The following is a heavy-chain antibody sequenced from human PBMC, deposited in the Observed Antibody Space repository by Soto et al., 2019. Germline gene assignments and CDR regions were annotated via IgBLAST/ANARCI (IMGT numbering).Heavy chain of an antibody. CDR1: GFTFSSYA. J-gene: IGHJ4*02. CDR3: EVDRDILTGYYGY. CDR2: ISAGGGST. V-gene: IGHV3-23*01. Sequence: EVQLLESGGGLVQPGGSLRLSCAASGFTFSSYAMSWVRQAPGKGLEWVSSISAGGGSTYYADSVKGRFPISRDNSKNPLYLQMMSLRDEDTDVYYCEVDRDILTGYYGYWGQGTLVTVSS. D-gene: IGHD3-9*01.